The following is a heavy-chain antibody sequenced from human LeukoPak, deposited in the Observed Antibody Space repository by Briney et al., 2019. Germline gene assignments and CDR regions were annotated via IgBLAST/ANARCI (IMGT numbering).Heavy chain of an antibody. D-gene: IGHD3-22*01. CDR1: GFTFSSYE. V-gene: IGHV3-48*03. Sequence: GGSLSLSCAASGFTFSSYEMNWVRQAPGKGLEWVSYISSSGSTIYYADSVKGRFTISRDNAKNSLYLQMNSLRAEDTAVYYCARGQPTYYYDSSGPAASDYWGQGTLVTVSS. CDR2: ISSSGSTI. CDR3: ARGQPTYYYDSSGPAASDY. J-gene: IGHJ4*02.